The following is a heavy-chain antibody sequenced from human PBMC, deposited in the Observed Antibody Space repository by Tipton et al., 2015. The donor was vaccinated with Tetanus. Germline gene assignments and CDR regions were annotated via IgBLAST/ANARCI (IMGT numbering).Heavy chain of an antibody. CDR3: ARAYDFWSGHLDF. CDR2: VHYSGST. D-gene: IGHD3-3*01. CDR1: GGSISSYY. Sequence: LRLSCTVSGGSISSYYWTWIRQPPGRGLEWIGYVHYSGSTNYSPSLRSRVTLSVDTSKNQFSLKLSSVTAADTAVYYCARAYDFWSGHLDFWGQGTLVTVSS. V-gene: IGHV4-59*01. J-gene: IGHJ4*02.